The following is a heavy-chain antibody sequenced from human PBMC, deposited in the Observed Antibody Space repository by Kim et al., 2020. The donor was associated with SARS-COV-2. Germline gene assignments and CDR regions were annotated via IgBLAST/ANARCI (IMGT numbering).Heavy chain of an antibody. D-gene: IGHD5-12*01. Sequence: SVKVSCKASGGTFSSYAISWVRQAPGQGLEWMGRIIPILGIANYAQKFQGRVTITADKSTSTAYMELSSLRSEDTAVYYCARDRGYGQPQGEFDYWGQGTLVTVSS. V-gene: IGHV1-69*04. CDR2: IIPILGIA. CDR3: ARDRGYGQPQGEFDY. CDR1: GGTFSSYA. J-gene: IGHJ4*02.